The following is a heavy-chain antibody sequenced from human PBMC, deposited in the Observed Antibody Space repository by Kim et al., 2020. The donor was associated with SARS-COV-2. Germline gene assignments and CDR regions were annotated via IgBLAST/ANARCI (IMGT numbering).Heavy chain of an antibody. Sequence: GGSLRLSCAASGFTFSSYWMSWVRQAPGKGLEWVANIKQDGSEKYYVDSVKGRFTISRDNAKNSLYLQMNSLRAEDTAVYYCARDLLPGTNVMTTADYWGQGTLVTVSS. J-gene: IGHJ4*02. CDR3: ARDLLPGTNVMTTADY. CDR1: GFTFSSYW. V-gene: IGHV3-7*03. D-gene: IGHD4-17*01. CDR2: IKQDGSEK.